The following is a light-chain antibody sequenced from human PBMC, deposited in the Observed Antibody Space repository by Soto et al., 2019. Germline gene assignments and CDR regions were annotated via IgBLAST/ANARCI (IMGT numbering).Light chain of an antibody. CDR1: QSVSRDY. J-gene: IGKJ1*01. V-gene: IGKV3-20*01. CDR2: GAS. CDR3: QQYGSSPLT. Sequence: ELVLTQSPGTLSLSPGERATLSCRASQSVSRDYLAWYQQKPGQAPRFLIYGASSRATGIPDRFSGSGSGTDFTLTISRLEPEDFAVYYCQQYGSSPLTFGQGTKVEIK.